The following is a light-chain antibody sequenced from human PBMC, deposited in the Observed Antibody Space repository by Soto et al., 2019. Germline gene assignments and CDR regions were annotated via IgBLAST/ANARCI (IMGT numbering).Light chain of an antibody. J-gene: IGKJ1*01. Sequence: EIVLTQSPGTLSFSPGERATLSCRASQSVSSSYLAWYQQKPGQAPRLLIYGASSRATGIPDRFSGSGSGTDFTLTISRLEPEDFAVYYCQQYGSSPWTFGQGTKVDTK. V-gene: IGKV3-20*01. CDR3: QQYGSSPWT. CDR1: QSVSSSY. CDR2: GAS.